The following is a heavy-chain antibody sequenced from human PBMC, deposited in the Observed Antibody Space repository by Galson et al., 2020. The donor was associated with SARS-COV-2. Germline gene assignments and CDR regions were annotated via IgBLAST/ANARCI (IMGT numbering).Heavy chain of an antibody. CDR1: AFTFSSYS. CDR2: ISGSGLKT. CDR3: AKRYSSRGPFDI. V-gene: IGHV3-23*01. J-gene: IGHJ3*02. Sequence: GESLKISCAASAFTFSSYSMSWVRQTPGKGLEWVSGISGSGLKTYYADSVQGRFTISRDNSKNTLNLQMNSLRGEDSAVYYCAKRYSSRGPFDIWGQGTMVTVSP. D-gene: IGHD3-10*01.